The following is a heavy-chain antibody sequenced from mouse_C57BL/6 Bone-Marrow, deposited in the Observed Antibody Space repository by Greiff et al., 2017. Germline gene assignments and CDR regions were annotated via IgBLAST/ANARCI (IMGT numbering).Heavy chain of an antibody. CDR3: ASGGHYYGSSFDWYFDV. Sequence: QVQLQQSGAELVKPGASVKMSCKASGYTFTTYPIEWMKQNPGKSLEWIGNFHPYNDDTKYNEKFKGKATLTVEKSSSTVYLELSRLTSYHSAVYYCASGGHYYGSSFDWYFDVWGTGTTVTVSS. CDR1: GYTFTTYP. D-gene: IGHD1-1*01. J-gene: IGHJ1*03. CDR2: FHPYNDDT. V-gene: IGHV1-47*01.